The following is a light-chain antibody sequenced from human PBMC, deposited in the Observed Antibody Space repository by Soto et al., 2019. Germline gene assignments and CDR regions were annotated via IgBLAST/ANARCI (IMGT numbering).Light chain of an antibody. Sequence: EIQMTQSPATMSVSPGERVTLSCRASHSVSSNLAWYQQKFGQAPRLLIYGATVRATGIPARFSGSGSGTEFTLTISSLQSEDFAVYYCQQYNNSPPRTFGQGTKVEIK. V-gene: IGKV3-15*01. CDR1: HSVSSN. CDR3: QQYNNSPPRT. J-gene: IGKJ1*01. CDR2: GAT.